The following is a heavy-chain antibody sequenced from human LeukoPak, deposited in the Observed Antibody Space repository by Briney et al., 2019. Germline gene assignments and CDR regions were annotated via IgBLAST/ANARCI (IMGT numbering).Heavy chain of an antibody. V-gene: IGHV4-34*01. CDR1: GGSFSGYY. CDR2: INHSGST. CDR3: ARALGDYYDSSGYYGLDY. D-gene: IGHD3-22*01. J-gene: IGHJ4*02. Sequence: SETLSLTCAVYGGSFSGYYWSWIRQPPGKGLEWIGEINHSGSTNYNPSLKSRVTISVDTSKSQFSLKLSSVTAADTAVYYCARALGDYYDSSGYYGLDYWGQGTLVTVSS.